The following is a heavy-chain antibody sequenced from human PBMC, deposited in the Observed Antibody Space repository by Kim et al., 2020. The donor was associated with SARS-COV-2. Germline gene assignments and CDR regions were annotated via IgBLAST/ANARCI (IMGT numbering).Heavy chain of an antibody. CDR2: IYYSGST. V-gene: IGHV4-59*01. CDR3: ARAYCGGDCYSPWYFDL. Sequence: SETLSLTCTVSGGSISSYYWSWIRQPPGKGLEWIGYIYYSGSTNYNPSLKSRVTISVDTSKNQFSLKLSSVTAADTAVYYCARAYCGGDCYSPWYFDLWGRGTLVTVSS. CDR1: GGSISSYY. J-gene: IGHJ2*01. D-gene: IGHD2-21*01.